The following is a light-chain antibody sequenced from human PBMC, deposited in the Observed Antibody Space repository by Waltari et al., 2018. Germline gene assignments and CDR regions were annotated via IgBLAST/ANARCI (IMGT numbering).Light chain of an antibody. CDR2: DVT. V-gene: IGLV2-11*01. J-gene: IGLJ3*02. CDR1: NSDVGGYKY. Sequence: QSALTQPRPVSGSPGRSVTISCTGTNSDVGGYKYVSWYQLHPGKAPKLMIYDVTKRPSGVSDRFSGSKSGNTASLTISGLQTDDEADYYCCSYAGFSWVFGGGTELTVL. CDR3: CSYAGFSWV.